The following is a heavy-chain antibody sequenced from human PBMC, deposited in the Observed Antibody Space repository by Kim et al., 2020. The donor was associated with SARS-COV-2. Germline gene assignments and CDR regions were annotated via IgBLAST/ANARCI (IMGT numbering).Heavy chain of an antibody. J-gene: IGHJ4*02. CDR3: TTGIVVVVAAPL. D-gene: IGHD2-15*01. CDR1: GFTFSNAW. Sequence: GGSLRLSCAASGFTFSNAWMSWVRQAPGKGLEWVGRIKSKTDGGTTDYAAPVKGRFTISRDDSKNTLYLQMNSLKTEDTAVYYCTTGIVVVVAAPLWGQGTLVTVSS. CDR2: IKSKTDGGTT. V-gene: IGHV3-15*01.